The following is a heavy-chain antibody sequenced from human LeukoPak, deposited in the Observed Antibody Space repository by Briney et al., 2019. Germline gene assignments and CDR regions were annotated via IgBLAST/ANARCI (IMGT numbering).Heavy chain of an antibody. CDR2: IYYSGST. CDR1: GGSISSSRYY. Sequence: SETLSLTCTVSGGSISSSRYYWGWILQPPGKGLEWIGSIYYSGSTYYNPSLKSRVTISVDTSNNQFYLKLSSVTAADTAVYYYARHLGSSWYEGLAFWGQGTLVTVSS. CDR3: ARHLGSSWYEGLAF. V-gene: IGHV4-39*01. D-gene: IGHD6-13*01. J-gene: IGHJ4*02.